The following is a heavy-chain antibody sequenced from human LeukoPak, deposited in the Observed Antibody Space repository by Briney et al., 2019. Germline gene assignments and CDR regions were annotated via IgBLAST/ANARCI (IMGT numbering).Heavy chain of an antibody. J-gene: IGHJ4*02. V-gene: IGHV4-4*07. Sequence: PSETLSLTCTVSGGSINSYYWSWIRQPAGKGLEWVGRIYSSGSTNYNPSLKSRVSMSVDTSKNQFSLKLTSVTAADTAVYYCARGGKATVVTMWGQGILVTVSS. CDR2: IYSSGST. CDR3: ARGGKATVVTM. D-gene: IGHD4-23*01. CDR1: GGSINSYY.